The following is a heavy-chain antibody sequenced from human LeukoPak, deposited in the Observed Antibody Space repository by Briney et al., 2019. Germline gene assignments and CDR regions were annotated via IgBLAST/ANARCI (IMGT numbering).Heavy chain of an antibody. D-gene: IGHD1-26*01. J-gene: IGHJ5*02. V-gene: IGHV4-59*01. Sequence: SETLSLTCTVSGGSFCFYFWTWIRQPPGKGLEWLGYIYNGGKTNYNPSVKSRVTMSVDTSNNQISLRMRSVTAADTAVYYCARGWSGASGSWFDPWGPGTLVTVSS. CDR2: IYNGGKT. CDR3: ARGWSGASGSWFDP. CDR1: GGSFCFYF.